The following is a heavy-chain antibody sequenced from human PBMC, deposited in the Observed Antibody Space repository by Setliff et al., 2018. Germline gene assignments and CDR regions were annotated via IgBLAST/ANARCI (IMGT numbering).Heavy chain of an antibody. D-gene: IGHD3-10*01. V-gene: IGHV3-7*01. CDR1: GFSFSNYW. J-gene: IGHJ4*02. CDR3: ARDSSGSYYSRFHFDY. CDR2: INQDGSEK. Sequence: GGSLRLSCAASGFSFSNYWMSWVRQAPGKGLEWVANINQDGSEKYYVDSVRGRFTISRDNAKNSLYLQMNSLRADDAAVYFCARDSSGSYYSRFHFDYWGQGTLVTVSS.